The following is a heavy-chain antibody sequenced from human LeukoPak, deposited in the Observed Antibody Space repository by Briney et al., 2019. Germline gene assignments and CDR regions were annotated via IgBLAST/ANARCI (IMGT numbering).Heavy chain of an antibody. V-gene: IGHV1-24*01. CDR1: GYTLTELS. J-gene: IGHJ4*02. Sequence: ASVKVSCKVSGYTLTELSMHWVRQAPGKGLEWMGGFDPEDGETIYAQKFQGRVTMNEDTSTDTAYMELSSLRSEDTAVYYCATAGNDFWRGYLGYWGQGTLVTVSS. CDR3: ATAGNDFWRGYLGY. CDR2: FDPEDGET. D-gene: IGHD3-3*01.